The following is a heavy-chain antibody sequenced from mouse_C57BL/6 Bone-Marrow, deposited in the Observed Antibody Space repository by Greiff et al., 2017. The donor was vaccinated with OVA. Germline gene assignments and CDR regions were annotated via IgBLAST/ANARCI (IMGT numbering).Heavy chain of an antibody. Sequence: DVHLVESGPGLVKPSQSLSLTCSVTGYSITSGYYWNWIRQFPGNKLEWMGYISYDGSNNYNPSLKNRISITRDTSKNQFFLKLNSVTTEDTATYYCARGGVVLYYYAMDYWGQGTSVTVSS. V-gene: IGHV3-6*01. CDR3: ARGGVVLYYYAMDY. D-gene: IGHD1-1*01. J-gene: IGHJ4*01. CDR2: ISYDGSN. CDR1: GYSITSGYY.